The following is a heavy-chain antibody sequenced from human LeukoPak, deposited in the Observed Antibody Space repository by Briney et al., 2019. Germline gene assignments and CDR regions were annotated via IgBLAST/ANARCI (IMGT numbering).Heavy chain of an antibody. V-gene: IGHV4-61*08. J-gene: IGHJ6*03. CDR2: IYYSGST. Sequence: SETLSLTCTVSGGSISSGGYYWSWIRQHPGKGLEWIGYIYYSGSTNYNPSLKSRVTISVDTSKNQFSLKLSSVTAADTAVYYCARGGSNPRYYYYMDVWGKGTTVTVSS. CDR3: ARGGSNPRYYYYMDV. D-gene: IGHD4-11*01. CDR1: GGSISSGGYY.